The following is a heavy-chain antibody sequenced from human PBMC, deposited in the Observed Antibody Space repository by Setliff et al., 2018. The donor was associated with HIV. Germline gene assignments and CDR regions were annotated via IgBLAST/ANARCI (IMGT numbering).Heavy chain of an antibody. Sequence: ASVKVSCKASGYTFISYAIHWVRQAPGQSLEWMGWITGGSGNTKYSGKFQGRVTLTRDTSASTAYMELSSLRSEDTAVYYCARKGSGSSFDFEYWGQGTLVTV. V-gene: IGHV1-3*01. CDR3: ARKGSGSSFDFEY. CDR2: ITGGSGNT. D-gene: IGHD3-10*01. J-gene: IGHJ4*02. CDR1: GYTFISYA.